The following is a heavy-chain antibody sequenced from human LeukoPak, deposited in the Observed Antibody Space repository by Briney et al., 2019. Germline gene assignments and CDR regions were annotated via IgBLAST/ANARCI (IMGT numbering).Heavy chain of an antibody. Sequence: SSVKVSCKASGGTFSSYAISWVRQAPGQGLEWMVGIIPIFGTANYAQKFQGRVTITADESTSTAYMELSNLRSEDTAVYYCARSSRYCSSTSCYDYYYYYMDVWGKGTTVTVSS. CDR3: ARSSRYCSSTSCYDYYYYYMDV. J-gene: IGHJ6*03. D-gene: IGHD2-2*01. CDR2: IIPIFGTA. V-gene: IGHV1-69*01. CDR1: GGTFSSYA.